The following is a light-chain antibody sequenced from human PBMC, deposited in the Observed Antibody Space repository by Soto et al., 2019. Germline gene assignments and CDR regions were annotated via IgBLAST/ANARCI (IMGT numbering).Light chain of an antibody. J-gene: IGKJ3*01. V-gene: IGKV1-27*01. Sequence: DIQLTQSPSSLSASVGDRVTITCRATQGIYNYLAWYQQKPGKVPKLLINAASTLQSGVLSRFSGSGSGTDFTLTISSLQPEDVATYYCQKYNSAPLTFGPGTKVEIK. CDR3: QKYNSAPLT. CDR1: QGIYNY. CDR2: AAS.